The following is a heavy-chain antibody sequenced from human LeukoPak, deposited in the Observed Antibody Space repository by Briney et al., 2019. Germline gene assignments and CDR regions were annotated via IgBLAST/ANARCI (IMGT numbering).Heavy chain of an antibody. V-gene: IGHV4-39*01. J-gene: IGHJ4*02. CDR3: ASVNSGYDYAVDY. Sequence: SSETLSLTCTVSGGSISSNNYYWGWIRQPPGKGLKWIGSINYSGRTSYNPSLRSRVTISVDTSKNQFSLRLSSVTAADTAVFYCASVNSGYDYAVDYWGRGTLVTVSS. CDR1: GGSISSNNYY. CDR2: INYSGRT. D-gene: IGHD5-12*01.